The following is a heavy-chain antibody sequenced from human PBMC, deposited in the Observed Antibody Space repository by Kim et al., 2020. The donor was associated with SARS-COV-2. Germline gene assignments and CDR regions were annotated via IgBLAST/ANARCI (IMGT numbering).Heavy chain of an antibody. Sequence: GGSLRLSCTTSGFTFGKFAMSWVRQAPGKGLEWVGFVRSKDFGGTTEYAASVKGRFVISRDDSKSIAYLQMNGLKTEDTAVYYCTRQRGYMDVWGRGTA. CDR3: TRQRGYMDV. CDR2: VRSKDFGGTT. CDR1: GFTFGKFA. D-gene: IGHD3-10*01. V-gene: IGHV3-49*04. J-gene: IGHJ6*03.